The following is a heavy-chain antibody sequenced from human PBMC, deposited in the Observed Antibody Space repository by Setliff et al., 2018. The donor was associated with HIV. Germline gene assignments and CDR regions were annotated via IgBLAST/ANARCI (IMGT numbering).Heavy chain of an antibody. V-gene: IGHV6-1*01. CDR1: GDSVSSNSAA. D-gene: IGHD6-19*01. CDR2: TYYKSKWYN. CDR3: ASGAVAATGHYYYYYMDV. J-gene: IGHJ6*03. Sequence: PSQTLSLTCAISGDSVSSNSAAWNWIRQSPSRGLEWLGRTYYKSKWYNDYAVSVKGRITINPDTSKNQFSLQLSSVTPEDTAVYYCASGAVAATGHYYYYYMDVWGKGTTVTVSS.